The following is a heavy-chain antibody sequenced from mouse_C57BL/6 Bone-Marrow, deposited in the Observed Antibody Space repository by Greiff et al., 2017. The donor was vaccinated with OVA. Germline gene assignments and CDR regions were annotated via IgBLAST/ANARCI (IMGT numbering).Heavy chain of an antibody. D-gene: IGHD1-1*01. J-gene: IGHJ4*01. CDR2: SRNKANDYTT. CDR1: GFTFSDFY. CDR3: ARDRYYYGSSYAMDY. Sequence: EVKLMEPGGGLVQSGRSLRLSCATSGFTFSDFYMEWVRQAPGKGLEWIAASRNKANDYTTEYSASVKGRFIVSRDTSQSILYLQLNALRAEDTAIYYCARDRYYYGSSYAMDYWGQGTSVTVSS. V-gene: IGHV7-1*01.